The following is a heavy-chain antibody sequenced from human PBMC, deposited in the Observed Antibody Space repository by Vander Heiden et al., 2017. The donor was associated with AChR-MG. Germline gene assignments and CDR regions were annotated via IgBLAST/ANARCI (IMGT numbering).Heavy chain of an antibody. CDR2: ISWNSGSI. CDR1: GLTFDDYA. D-gene: IGHD3-9*01. Sequence: EVQLVESGGGLVQPGRSLRLSCAASGLTFDDYAMHWVRQAPGKGLEWVSGISWNSGSIGYADSVKGRFTISRDNAKNSLYLQMNSLRAEDTALYYCAKDYYDILTGYYDYWGQGTLVTVSS. J-gene: IGHJ4*02. V-gene: IGHV3-9*01. CDR3: AKDYYDILTGYYDY.